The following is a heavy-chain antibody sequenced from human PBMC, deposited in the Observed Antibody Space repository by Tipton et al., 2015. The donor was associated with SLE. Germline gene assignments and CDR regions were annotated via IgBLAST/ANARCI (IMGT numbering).Heavy chain of an antibody. D-gene: IGHD2-2*01. CDR3: AREGSSTWYWYFDL. V-gene: IGHV4-59*12. Sequence: TLSLTCTVSGGSISSYYWSWIRQPPGKRLEWIGYIYYSGSTNYNPSLKSRVTISVDTSKNQFSLKLSSVTAADTAVYYCAREGSSTWYWYFDLWGRGTLVTVSS. J-gene: IGHJ2*01. CDR2: IYYSGST. CDR1: GGSISSYY.